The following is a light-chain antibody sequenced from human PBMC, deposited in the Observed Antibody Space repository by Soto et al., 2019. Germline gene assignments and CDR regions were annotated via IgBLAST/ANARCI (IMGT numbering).Light chain of an antibody. CDR3: QQYGGSVT. J-gene: IGKJ4*01. CDR1: QSVNNNY. CDR2: DAS. Sequence: EIVLTQSPATLSLSPGERATLSCGASQSVNNNYLAWYQQTPGLAPRLLIYDASTRAPGIPDRFSGSGSGTDFTLTISRLEPEDFAVYYCQQYGGSVTFGGGT. V-gene: IGKV3D-20*01.